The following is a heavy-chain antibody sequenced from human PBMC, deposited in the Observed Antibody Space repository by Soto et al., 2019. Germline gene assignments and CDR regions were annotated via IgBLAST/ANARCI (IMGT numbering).Heavy chain of an antibody. D-gene: IGHD1-26*01. CDR2: ISDSGGST. J-gene: IGHJ4*02. CDR3: VASKWEYYFDY. CDR1: GFTFSSYA. Sequence: EVQLLESGGGLVQPGGSLRLSCAASGFTFSSYAMSWVRQAPGKGLEWVSAISDSGGSTYYADSVKGRFTISRDNSKNTLYLQMNSLRAEDTAVYYCVASKWEYYFDYWGQGTLVTVSS. V-gene: IGHV3-23*01.